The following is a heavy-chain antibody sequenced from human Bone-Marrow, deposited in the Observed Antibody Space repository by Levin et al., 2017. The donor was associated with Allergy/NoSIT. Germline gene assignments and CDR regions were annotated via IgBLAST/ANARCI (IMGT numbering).Heavy chain of an antibody. CDR3: AKTGGNHRHEFDS. J-gene: IGHJ4*02. D-gene: IGHD1-1*01. V-gene: IGHV3-30*18. Sequence: TGESLKISCVGSGFTFENHGIHWVRQAPGKGLEWVSVSSYDGSDEYYGESVRGRITMSRDNSKNTVYLQIDTVRPDDTALYYCAKTGGNHRHEFDSWGQGILVTVSS. CDR1: GFTFENHG. CDR2: SSYDGSDE.